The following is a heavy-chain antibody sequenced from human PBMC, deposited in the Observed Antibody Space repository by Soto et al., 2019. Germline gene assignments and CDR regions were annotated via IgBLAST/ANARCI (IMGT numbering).Heavy chain of an antibody. CDR1: WFSLSTSGVG. CDR2: IYWDDDK. CDR3: ARMRVIAAAGTVDLDY. J-gene: IGHJ4*02. V-gene: IGHV2-5*02. D-gene: IGHD6-13*01. Sequence: SGPTLVNPTQTLTLTCTFSWFSLSTSGVGVGWIRQPPGKALEWLALIYWDDDKRYSPSLKSRLTITKDTSKNQVVLTMTNMDPVDTATYYCARMRVIAAAGTVDLDYWGQGTLVTVSS.